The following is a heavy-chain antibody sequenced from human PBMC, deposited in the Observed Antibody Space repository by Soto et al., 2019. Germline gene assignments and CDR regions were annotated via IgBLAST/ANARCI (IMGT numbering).Heavy chain of an antibody. D-gene: IGHD1-1*01. CDR3: VKDDVSGIPFSDY. J-gene: IGHJ4*02. CDR1: GFTFSSYA. Sequence: GGSLRLSCAASGFTFSSYAMSWVRQAPGKGLEWVSAISGSGGSTYYADSVKGRFTISRDNSKNTLYLQMNDLRAEDTAVYYCVKDDVSGIPFSDYWGRGTLVTVSS. V-gene: IGHV3-23*01. CDR2: ISGSGGST.